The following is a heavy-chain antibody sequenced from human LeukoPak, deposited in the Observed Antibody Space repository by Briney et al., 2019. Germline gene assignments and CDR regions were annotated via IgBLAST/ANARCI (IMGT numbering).Heavy chain of an antibody. J-gene: IGHJ6*03. Sequence: ASVKVSCKASGGTFSSYAISWVRQAPGQGLEWMGRIIPILGIANYAQKVQGRVTITADKSTSTAYMELSRLRADDTAVYYCARDPSASYYYYYMDVWGKGTTVTVSS. CDR3: ARDPSASYYYYYMDV. CDR2: IIPILGIA. CDR1: GGTFSSYA. V-gene: IGHV1-69*04. D-gene: IGHD2-21*01.